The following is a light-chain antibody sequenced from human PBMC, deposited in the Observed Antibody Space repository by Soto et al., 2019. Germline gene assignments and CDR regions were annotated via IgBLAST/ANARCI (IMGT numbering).Light chain of an antibody. V-gene: IGKV3-20*01. J-gene: IGKJ2*01. CDR1: HSVRSSY. Sequence: EIVLPQSPGTLSLSPGERATLSCRASHSVRSSYLAWYQQKPGQAPRLLIYGASSRATGIPDRFSGSGSGTDFTLTISRLEPEDFAVYYCQQYGSSPPYTFGQGTKLEIK. CDR2: GAS. CDR3: QQYGSSPPYT.